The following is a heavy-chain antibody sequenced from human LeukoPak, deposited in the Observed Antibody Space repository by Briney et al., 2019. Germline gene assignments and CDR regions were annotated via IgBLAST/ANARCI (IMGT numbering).Heavy chain of an antibody. V-gene: IGHV3-33*08. D-gene: IGHD5-18*01. CDR1: GFTFSSYG. CDR3: ARDSTPVSKSGYPPDY. J-gene: IGHJ4*02. Sequence: GSLRLSCAASGFTFSSYGMHWVRQAPGKGLEWVAVIWYDGSNKYYADSVKGRFTISRDNSKNTLYLQMNSLRAEDTAVYYCARDSTPVSKSGYPPDYWGQGTLVTVSS. CDR2: IWYDGSNK.